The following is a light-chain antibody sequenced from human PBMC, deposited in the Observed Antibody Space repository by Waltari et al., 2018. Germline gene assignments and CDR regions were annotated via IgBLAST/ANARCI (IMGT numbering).Light chain of an antibody. CDR2: DAS. V-gene: IGKV3-11*01. J-gene: IGKJ4*01. CDR3: QQRSTWPLT. CDR1: QSVSRY. Sequence: DIVLTQSPATLSLSPGERATLSCRASQSVSRYLGWYQQKFGQPPRLLIYDASNRATGIPARFSGSGSETDFTLTISSLEPEDFAVYYCQQRSTWPLTFGGGTKVEIK.